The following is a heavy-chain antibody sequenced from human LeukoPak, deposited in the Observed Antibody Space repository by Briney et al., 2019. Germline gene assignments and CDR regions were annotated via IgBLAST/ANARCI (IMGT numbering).Heavy chain of an antibody. CDR3: AKGRDGYNADFDY. J-gene: IGHJ4*02. CDR1: GFTFSSYA. D-gene: IGHD5-12*01. V-gene: IGHV3-23*01. Sequence: PGGSLRLSCAASGFTFSSYAMSWVRQAPGKGLEWASGISGSGGSTYYADSVKGRFTISRDNSKNTLYLQMNSLRAEDTAVYYCAKGRDGYNADFDYWGQGTLVTVSS. CDR2: ISGSGGST.